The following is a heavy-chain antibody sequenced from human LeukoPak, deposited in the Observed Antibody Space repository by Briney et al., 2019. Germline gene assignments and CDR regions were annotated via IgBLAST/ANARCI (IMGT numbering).Heavy chain of an antibody. CDR2: IYHSGST. V-gene: IGHV4-38-2*01. CDR3: ARLTNAFDI. Sequence: SETLSLTXAVSGYSISSGYYWGWIRQPPGKGLEWIGSIYHSGSTYYNPSLKSRVTISVDTSKNQFSLKLSSVTAADTAVYYCARLTNAFDIWGQGTMVTVSS. CDR1: GYSISSGYY. J-gene: IGHJ3*02.